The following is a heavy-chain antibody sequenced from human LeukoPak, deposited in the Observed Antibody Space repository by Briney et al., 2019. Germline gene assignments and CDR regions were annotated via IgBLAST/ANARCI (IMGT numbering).Heavy chain of an antibody. CDR1: GFTFDDYA. V-gene: IGHV3-9*01. CDR2: ISWNSGSI. D-gene: IGHD3-9*01. J-gene: IGHJ4*02. CDR3: AKDKGDILTGSPPGDY. Sequence: GGSLRLSCAASGFTFDDYAMHWVRQAPGKGLEWVSGISWNSGSIGYADSVKGRFTISRDNAKNSPYLQMNSLRAEDTALYYCAKDKGDILTGSPPGDYWGQGTLVTVSS.